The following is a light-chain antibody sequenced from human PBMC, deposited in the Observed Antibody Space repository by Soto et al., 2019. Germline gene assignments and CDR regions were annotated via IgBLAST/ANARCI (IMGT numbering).Light chain of an antibody. CDR1: QIVSGKY. J-gene: IGKJ5*01. V-gene: IGKV3-11*01. Sequence: EIVLTQSPATLSSFPGDRVTLSCRASQIVSGKYLAWYHQRPGQAPRLLMYDASKRATGIPARFSGSGSGTDFALTISSLEPEDFAVYYCQQRTIWPPSITFGQGTRLEIK. CDR3: QQRTIWPPSIT. CDR2: DAS.